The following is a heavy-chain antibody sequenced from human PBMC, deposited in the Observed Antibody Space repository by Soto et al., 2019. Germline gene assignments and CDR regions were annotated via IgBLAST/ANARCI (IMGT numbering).Heavy chain of an antibody. D-gene: IGHD6-19*01. CDR2: INKNGFTI. Sequence: GGSLRLSCAVSGFTLTTYSMNWVRQAPGKGLEWISFINKNGFTIYYADSVKGRFTISRDYAKNSLYLQMDSLRHEDTAVYYCERGAVTRTSLFDYWGLGTLVTVSS. CDR3: ERGAVTRTSLFDY. J-gene: IGHJ4*02. V-gene: IGHV3-48*02. CDR1: GFTLTTYS.